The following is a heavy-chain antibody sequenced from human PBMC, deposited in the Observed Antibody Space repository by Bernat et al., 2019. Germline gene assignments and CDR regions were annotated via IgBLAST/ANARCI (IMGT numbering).Heavy chain of an antibody. CDR2: IWYDGSNK. CDR3: ARDSRFSGVYYMDV. CDR1: GFTFSSYG. Sequence: QVQLVESGGGVVQPGRSLRLSCAASGFTFSSYGMHWVRQAPGKGLEWVAVIWYDGSNKYYADYVKGRFTISRDNSKNTLYLQMNSLRAEDTAVYYCARDSRFSGVYYMDVWGKGTTVTVSS. V-gene: IGHV3-33*01. D-gene: IGHD3-3*01. J-gene: IGHJ6*03.